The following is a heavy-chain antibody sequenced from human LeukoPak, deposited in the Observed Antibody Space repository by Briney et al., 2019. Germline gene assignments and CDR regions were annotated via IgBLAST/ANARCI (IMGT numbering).Heavy chain of an antibody. Sequence: GGSLRLSCAASGNYWMHWVRQAPGKGLVWVSHINSDGSWTSYADSVKGRFTISKDNSKNALYLQMNSLTAEDTAIYYCAKDRPSESFSHIDYWGQGILVTVSS. V-gene: IGHV3-74*01. CDR2: INSDGSWT. J-gene: IGHJ4*02. CDR1: GNYW. D-gene: IGHD1-26*01. CDR3: AKDRPSESFSHIDY.